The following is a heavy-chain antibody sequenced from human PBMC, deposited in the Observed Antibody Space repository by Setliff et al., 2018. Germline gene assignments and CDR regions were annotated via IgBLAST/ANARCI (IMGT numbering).Heavy chain of an antibody. D-gene: IGHD3-3*01. J-gene: IGHJ4*02. CDR3: ARGYYNFLSGYYTPYYFDY. CDR1: GDSISGYF. Sequence: SETLSLTCIVSGDSISGYFWSWIRQAPGKGLEWIGYIQKRGSTTTNYNPSLKSRVTISVDTSKNQFSLKLSSVTAADTAVYFCARGYYNFLSGYYTPYYFDYWGQGTLVTVSS. CDR2: IQKRGSTTT. V-gene: IGHV4-59*01.